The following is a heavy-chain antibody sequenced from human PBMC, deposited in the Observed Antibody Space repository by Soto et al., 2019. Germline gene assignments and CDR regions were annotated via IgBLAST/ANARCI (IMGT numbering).Heavy chain of an antibody. Sequence: QVQLVQSGAEVKKPGSSVKVSCKASGGTFSNYAISWVRQAPGQGLEWMGGIIPIFITPNYAHEFRGRVTITADESTSTAYMELSSLRDVDTAVYYCARGPGYSSSWYFGDWGQGTLVTVSA. CDR3: ARGPGYSSSWYFGD. CDR1: GGTFSNYA. D-gene: IGHD6-13*01. J-gene: IGHJ4*02. V-gene: IGHV1-69*01. CDR2: IIPIFITP.